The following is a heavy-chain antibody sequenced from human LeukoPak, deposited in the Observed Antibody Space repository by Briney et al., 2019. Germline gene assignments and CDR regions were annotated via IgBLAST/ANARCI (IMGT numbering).Heavy chain of an antibody. Sequence: GASVKVSCKASGYTFTSYGISWVRQAPGQGLEWMGWISAYNGNTNYAQKLQGRVTTTTDTSTSTAYMELRSLRSDDTAVYYCARVGRYYGSGSYYYHDYWGQGTLVTVSP. CDR3: ARVGRYYGSGSYYYHDY. CDR2: ISAYNGNT. V-gene: IGHV1-18*01. D-gene: IGHD3-10*01. J-gene: IGHJ4*02. CDR1: GYTFTSYG.